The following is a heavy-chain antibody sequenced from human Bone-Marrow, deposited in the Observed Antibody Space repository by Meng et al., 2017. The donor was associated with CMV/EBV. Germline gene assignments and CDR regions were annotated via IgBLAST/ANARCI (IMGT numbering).Heavy chain of an antibody. CDR2: MNPNSGNT. J-gene: IGHJ4*02. CDR1: GGTFSSYA. Sequence: ASVKVSWKASGGTFSSYAISWVRQATGQGLEWMGWMNPNSGNTGYAQKFQGRVTMTRNTSISTAYMELSSLRSEDTAVYYCARVARRFTIFYPYWGQGTLVTVSS. D-gene: IGHD3-9*01. CDR3: ARVARRFTIFYPY. V-gene: IGHV1-8*02.